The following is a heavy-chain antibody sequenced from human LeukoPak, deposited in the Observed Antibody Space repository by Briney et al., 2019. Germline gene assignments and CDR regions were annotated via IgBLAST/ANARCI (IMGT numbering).Heavy chain of an antibody. J-gene: IGHJ4*02. D-gene: IGHD2-15*01. CDR3: AKERSDIVVVVAATDY. CDR2: ISGSGGST. V-gene: IGHV3-23*01. CDR1: GFTFSSYA. Sequence: GGSLRPSCAASGFTFSSYAMSWVRQAPGKGLEWVSAISGSGGSTYYADSVKGRFTISRDNSKNTLYLQMNSLRAEDTAVYYCAKERSDIVVVVAATDYWGQGTLVTVSS.